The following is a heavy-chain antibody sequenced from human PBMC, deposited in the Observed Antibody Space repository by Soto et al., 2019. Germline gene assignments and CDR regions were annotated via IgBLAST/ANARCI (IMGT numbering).Heavy chain of an antibody. Sequence: SETLCLTCTVSGDSTCSGTYYWGWVRQPPEKGLEWVGSIYYSGTTYYKPALKSRVTISADTPKNQFSLKLTSVTAADTAIYYCARLHSSVPRGYFDHWGKGILVTVSS. V-gene: IGHV4-39*01. CDR2: IYYSGTT. D-gene: IGHD4-4*01. CDR1: GDSTCSGTYY. CDR3: ARLHSSVPRGYFDH. J-gene: IGHJ4*02.